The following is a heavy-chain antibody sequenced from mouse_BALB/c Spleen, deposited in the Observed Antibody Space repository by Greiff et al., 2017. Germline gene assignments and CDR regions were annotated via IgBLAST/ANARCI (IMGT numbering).Heavy chain of an antibody. Sequence: EVQLVESGGGLVQPGGSRKLSCAASGFTFSSFGMHWVRQAPEKGLEWVAYISSGSSTIYYADTVKGRFTISRDNPKNTLFLQMTSLRSEDTAMYYCATKRATTVVATGYWYFDVWGAGTTVTVSS. V-gene: IGHV5-17*02. D-gene: IGHD1-1*01. J-gene: IGHJ1*01. CDR2: ISSGSSTI. CDR3: ATKRATTVVATGYWYFDV. CDR1: GFTFSSFG.